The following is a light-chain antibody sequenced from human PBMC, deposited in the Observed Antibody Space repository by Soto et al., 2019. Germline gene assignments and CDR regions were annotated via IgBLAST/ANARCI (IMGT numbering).Light chain of an antibody. Sequence: DIQMTQSPSTLSASVGDRVTITCRASQSIGTSLARYQQRPGKAPKLLIYLASNLEVGVPSRFSGSGSGTEFTLAISSLQPDDFATYYCQQHGSYPRTLGQGTKVEI. CDR3: QQHGSYPRT. V-gene: IGKV1-5*03. CDR1: QSIGTS. J-gene: IGKJ1*01. CDR2: LAS.